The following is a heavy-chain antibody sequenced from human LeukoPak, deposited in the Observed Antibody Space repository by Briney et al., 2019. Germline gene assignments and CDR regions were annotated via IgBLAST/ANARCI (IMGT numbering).Heavy chain of an antibody. CDR3: ARGRGSSGWYGGTTSGGYYFDY. J-gene: IGHJ4*02. V-gene: IGHV4-34*01. CDR2: INHSGST. CDR1: GGSFSGYY. Sequence: SETLSLTCAVYGGSFSGYYWSWIRQPPGKGLEWIGEINHSGSTNYSPSLKSRVTISVDTSKNQFSLKLSSVTAADTAVYYCARGRGSSGWYGGTTSGGYYFDYWGQGTLVTVSS. D-gene: IGHD6-19*01.